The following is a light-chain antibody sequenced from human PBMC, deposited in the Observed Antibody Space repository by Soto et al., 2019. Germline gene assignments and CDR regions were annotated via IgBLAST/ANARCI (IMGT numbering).Light chain of an antibody. CDR2: GAS. V-gene: IGKV3-20*01. CDR3: HQHGTSPFT. J-gene: IGKJ3*01. CDR1: QSVSSSY. Sequence: EIVLTQSPGTLSLSPGERATLSCRASQSVSSSYLAWYQQKPGQAPRLLIYGASSRAIGIPDRFSGSGSGTDFTLTISRLEPEDYAVYFCHQHGTSPFTFGPGTKVDV.